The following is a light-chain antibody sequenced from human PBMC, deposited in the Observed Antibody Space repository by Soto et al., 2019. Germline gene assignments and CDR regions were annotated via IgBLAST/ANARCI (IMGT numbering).Light chain of an antibody. CDR3: AAWDDSLNGVV. J-gene: IGLJ2*01. CDR1: ISNIGGNT. V-gene: IGLV1-44*01. Sequence: QSVLTQPPSASGTPGQRVTNSCSGSISNIGGNTVNWYQQLPGTAPKLLMYTNNQRPSGVTDRLSGSKSGTSASLAISGLQSEDEADYYCAAWDDSLNGVVFGGGTKLTVL. CDR2: TNN.